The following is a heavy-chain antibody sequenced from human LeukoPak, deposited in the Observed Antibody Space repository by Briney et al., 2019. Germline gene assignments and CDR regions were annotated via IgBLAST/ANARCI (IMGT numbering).Heavy chain of an antibody. CDR2: ISYDGSNK. CDR3: ASWGTYRAYFDY. J-gene: IGHJ4*02. V-gene: IGHV3-30*07. D-gene: IGHD3-16*02. Sequence: GGSLRLSCAASGFTFSSYAMHWVRQAPGKGLEWVAVISYDGSNKYHADSVKGRFTISRDNSENTLYLQMISLRAEDTALYYCASWGTYRAYFDYWGQGTLVTVSS. CDR1: GFTFSSYA.